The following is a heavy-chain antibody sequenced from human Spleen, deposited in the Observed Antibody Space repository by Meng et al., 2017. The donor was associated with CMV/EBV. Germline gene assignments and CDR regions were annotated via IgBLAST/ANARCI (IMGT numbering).Heavy chain of an antibody. J-gene: IGHJ4*02. CDR1: GGTFSSYA. Sequence: SVKVSCKASGGTFSSYAISWVRQAPGQGLEWMGGIIPIFGTANYAQKFQGRVTMTRDTSISTAYMELSRLRSDDTAVYYCARDNNWGPDYWGQGTLVTVSS. V-gene: IGHV1-69*05. CDR2: IIPIFGTA. D-gene: IGHD7-27*01. CDR3: ARDNNWGPDY.